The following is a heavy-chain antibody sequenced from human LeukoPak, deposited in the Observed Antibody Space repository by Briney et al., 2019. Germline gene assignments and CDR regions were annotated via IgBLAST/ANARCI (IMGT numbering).Heavy chain of an antibody. CDR1: GGTFSSYA. V-gene: IGHV1-69*05. D-gene: IGHD3-22*01. CDR3: ARADSSGYPFDY. J-gene: IGHJ4*02. Sequence: ASVKVSCKASGGTFSSYAISWVRQASGQGLEWMGGIIPIFGTANYAQKFQGRVTITTDESTSTAYMELSSLRSEDTAVYYCARADSSGYPFDYWGQGTLVTVSS. CDR2: IIPIFGTA.